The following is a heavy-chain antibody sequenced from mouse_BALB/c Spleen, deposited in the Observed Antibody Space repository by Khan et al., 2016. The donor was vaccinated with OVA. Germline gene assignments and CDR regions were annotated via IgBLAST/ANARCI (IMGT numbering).Heavy chain of an antibody. CDR3: ARWVTY. CDR1: GYSITSDYA. CDR2: INYSGST. V-gene: IGHV3-2*02. J-gene: IGHJ3*01. Sequence: EVKLLESGPGLVKPSQSLSLTCTVTGYSITSDYAWNWIRQFPGNKLEWMGYINYSGSTTYNPSLKSRISITRDTSKNQFFLQLHSVTTEDTATYYCARWVTYWGQGTLVTVSA.